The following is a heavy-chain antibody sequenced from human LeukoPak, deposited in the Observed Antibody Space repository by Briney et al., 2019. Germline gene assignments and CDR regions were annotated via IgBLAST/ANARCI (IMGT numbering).Heavy chain of an antibody. D-gene: IGHD6-6*01. CDR2: ISGSGGST. J-gene: IGHJ5*02. Sequence: PGGSLTLSCAASGFTFSSYAMSWVRQAPGKGLEWVSAISGSGGSTYYADSVKGRFTISRDNSKNTLYLQMNSLRAEDTAVYYCAKDLTVHSSSIPWGQGTLVTVSS. CDR1: GFTFSSYA. CDR3: AKDLTVHSSSIP. V-gene: IGHV3-23*01.